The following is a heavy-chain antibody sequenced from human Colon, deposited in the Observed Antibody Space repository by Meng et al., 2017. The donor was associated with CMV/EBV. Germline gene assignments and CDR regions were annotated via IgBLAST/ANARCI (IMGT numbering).Heavy chain of an antibody. V-gene: IGHV2-5*01. CDR3: THISDYYDFFGS. D-gene: IGHD3/OR15-3a*01. Sequence: CTFLGFSLPTRGVGVAWIRQPPGKAFEWLALIYGNDDKRYRPSLKSRLTITKDASKNQVVLRVTNMDPFDTAMYYCTHISDYYDFFGSWGQGALVTVSS. CDR2: IYGNDDK. J-gene: IGHJ4*02. CDR1: GFSLPTRGVG.